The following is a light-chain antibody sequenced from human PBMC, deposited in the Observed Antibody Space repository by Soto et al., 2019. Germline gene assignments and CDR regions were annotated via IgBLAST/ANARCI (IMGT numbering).Light chain of an antibody. V-gene: IGLV1-51*01. Sequence: QSVLTRPPSVSAAPGKKVTISCSGTIFDVGNNFVSWYQHFPGTAPKLLIYDDDRRPSGIPDRFSASKSGTSATLRIARVQTGDEADYYCASWDTDVSAVFGGGTKLTVL. CDR2: DDD. CDR1: IFDVGNNF. CDR3: ASWDTDVSAV. J-gene: IGLJ2*01.